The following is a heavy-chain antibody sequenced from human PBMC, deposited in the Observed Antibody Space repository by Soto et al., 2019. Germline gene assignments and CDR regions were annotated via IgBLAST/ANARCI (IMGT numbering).Heavy chain of an antibody. CDR2: IYYSGST. V-gene: IGHV4-31*03. Sequence: SETLSLTCTVSGGSISSGGYYWSWIRQHPGKGLEWIGYIYYSGSTYYNPSLKSRVTISVDTSKNQFSLKLSSVTAADTAVYYCARDLIDSSGYYLRADAFDIWGQGTMVTVSS. CDR3: ARDLIDSSGYYLRADAFDI. D-gene: IGHD3-22*01. CDR1: GGSISSGGYY. J-gene: IGHJ3*02.